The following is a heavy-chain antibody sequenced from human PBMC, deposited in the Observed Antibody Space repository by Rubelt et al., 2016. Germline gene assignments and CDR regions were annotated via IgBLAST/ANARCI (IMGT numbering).Heavy chain of an antibody. CDR3: ARHSGHFDY. Sequence: RQMPGKGLEWMGIIYPGDSDTRYSPSFQGQVTISADKSISTAYLQWSSLTASDTAMYYCARHSGHFDYWGQGTLVTVSS. CDR2: IYPGDSDT. D-gene: IGHD3-10*01. V-gene: IGHV5-51*01. J-gene: IGHJ4*02.